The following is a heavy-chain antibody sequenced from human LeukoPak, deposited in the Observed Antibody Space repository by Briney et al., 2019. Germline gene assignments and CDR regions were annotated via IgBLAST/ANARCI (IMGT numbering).Heavy chain of an antibody. V-gene: IGHV3-48*01. Sequence: GGSLRLSCAASGFTFSSYSMNWVRQASGKGLEWVSYISSSSSTIYYAHSVKGRFTISRDNAKNSLYLQMNSLRAEDTAVYYCARDLSSSWGPFDYWGQGTLVTVSS. CDR3: ARDLSSSWGPFDY. D-gene: IGHD6-13*01. CDR1: GFTFSSYS. J-gene: IGHJ4*02. CDR2: ISSSSSTI.